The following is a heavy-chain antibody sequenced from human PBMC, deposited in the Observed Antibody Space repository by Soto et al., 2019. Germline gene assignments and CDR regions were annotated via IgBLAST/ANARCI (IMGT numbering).Heavy chain of an antibody. J-gene: IGHJ4*02. D-gene: IGHD1-26*01. Sequence: ASVKVSCKASGYTFTSYGISWLRQAPGQGLEWMGWISAYNGNTNYAQKLQGRVTMTTDTSTSTAYMELRSLRSDDTAVYYCARDSGTTPSRLCDYWGQGTLVTVSS. CDR2: ISAYNGNT. CDR3: ARDSGTTPSRLCDY. CDR1: GYTFTSYG. V-gene: IGHV1-18*01.